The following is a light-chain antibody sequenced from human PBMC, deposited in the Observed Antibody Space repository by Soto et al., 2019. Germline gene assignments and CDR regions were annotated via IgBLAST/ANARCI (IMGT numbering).Light chain of an antibody. CDR1: SANIRAAYN. Sequence: QSALKQRPSVSGAPGQRVTISCTGNSANIRAAYNVDWYQQLPGTAPKLLIYGNNNRPSGVPARFSGSKSGTSASLAVAGLQAEDEGDYYCQSYDSSLSGYVFGTGTKVTVL. CDR3: QSYDSSLSGYV. CDR2: GNN. V-gene: IGLV1-40*01. J-gene: IGLJ1*01.